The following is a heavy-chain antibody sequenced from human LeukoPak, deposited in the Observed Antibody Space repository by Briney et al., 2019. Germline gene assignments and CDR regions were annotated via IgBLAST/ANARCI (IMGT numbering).Heavy chain of an antibody. CDR2: IYYSGST. D-gene: IGHD3-3*01. CDR3: ARTQRDDFWSGYSRYYYYYMDV. Sequence: SETLSLTCTVSGGSISSYYWSWIRQPPGKGLEWIGYIYYSGSTSYNPSLKSRVTISLDTSKNQFSLKLSSVTAADTAVYYCARTQRDDFWSGYSRYYYYYMDVWGKGTTVTVSS. V-gene: IGHV4-59*01. CDR1: GGSISSYY. J-gene: IGHJ6*03.